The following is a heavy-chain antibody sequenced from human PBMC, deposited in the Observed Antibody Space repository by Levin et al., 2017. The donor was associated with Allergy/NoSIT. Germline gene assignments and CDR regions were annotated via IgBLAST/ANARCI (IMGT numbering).Heavy chain of an antibody. D-gene: IGHD2-15*01. Sequence: SQTLSLTCTISGGSISSFYWSWVRQPPGKPLEWMGSVIYSGNANYNPSLNSRVTISLDTSKNQFSLKLTSVSAADTAVYYCARDVARQWFYTWGQGTLVTVSS. CDR1: GGSISSFY. V-gene: IGHV4-59*01. CDR2: VIYSGNA. J-gene: IGHJ5*02. CDR3: ARDVARQWFYT.